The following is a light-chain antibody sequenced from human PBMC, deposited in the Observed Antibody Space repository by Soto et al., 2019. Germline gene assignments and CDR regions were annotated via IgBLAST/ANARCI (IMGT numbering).Light chain of an antibody. CDR2: DAS. CDR3: QQYGSSPLT. Sequence: EIVLTQSPGTLSLSPGERATLSCRASQSVSSSYLAWYQQKPGQAPRLVIYDASGRATGIPDRFSGSGSGTDFTLTISRLEPEDFAVYYCQQYGSSPLTFGQGTKVEIK. CDR1: QSVSSSY. V-gene: IGKV3-20*01. J-gene: IGKJ1*01.